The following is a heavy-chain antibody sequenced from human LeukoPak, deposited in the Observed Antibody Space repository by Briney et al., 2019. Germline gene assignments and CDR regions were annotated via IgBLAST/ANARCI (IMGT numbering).Heavy chain of an antibody. CDR3: ARYCGGDCTDAFDI. Sequence: GGSLRLSCAASGFTFSSYGMHWVRQAPGKGLEWVTVIWYDGTKKYYAESVKGRFTISRDNSKNTLYLQINSLRAEDTAVYYCARYCGGDCTDAFDIWGQGTMVTVSS. CDR1: GFTFSSYG. D-gene: IGHD2-21*02. CDR2: IWYDGTKK. V-gene: IGHV3-33*01. J-gene: IGHJ3*02.